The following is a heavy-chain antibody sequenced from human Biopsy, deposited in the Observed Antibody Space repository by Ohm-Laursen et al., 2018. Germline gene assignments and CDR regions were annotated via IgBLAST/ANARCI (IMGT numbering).Heavy chain of an antibody. CDR3: AGAGGHSF. CDR1: EFNVARNH. V-gene: IGHV3-66*01. CDR2: IHGSGRT. J-gene: IGHJ4*02. Sequence: SLRLSCSASEFNVARNHMNWVRQAPGKGLEWVSMIHGSGRTDYADSVKGRFTVYRDNSKDTVYLQMNALRVDDTAMYYCAGAGGHSFWGQGALVTVSS. D-gene: IGHD3-16*01.